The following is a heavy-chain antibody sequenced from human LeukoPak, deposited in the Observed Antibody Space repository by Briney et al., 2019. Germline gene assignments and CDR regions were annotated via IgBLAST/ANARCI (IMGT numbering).Heavy chain of an antibody. CDR2: ISYDGSNK. Sequence: GGSLRLSCAASGFTFSSYGMHWVRQAPGKGLGWVAVISYDGSNKYYADSVKGRFTISRDNSKNTLYLQMNSLRAEDTAVYYCAKVGGLIVGATLDYWGQGTLVTVSS. CDR1: GFTFSSYG. J-gene: IGHJ4*02. V-gene: IGHV3-30*18. CDR3: AKVGGLIVGATLDY. D-gene: IGHD1-26*01.